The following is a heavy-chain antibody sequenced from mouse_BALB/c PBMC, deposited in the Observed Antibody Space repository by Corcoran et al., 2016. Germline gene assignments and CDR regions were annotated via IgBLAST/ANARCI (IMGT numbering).Heavy chain of an antibody. CDR2: IDPANGNT. V-gene: IGHV14-3*02. CDR3: ARWDWYYDV. D-gene: IGHD4-1*01. J-gene: IGHJ1*01. CDR1: GLNLRDTY. Sequence: EVQLKQSGAELVKPGASVKLSCTASGLNLRDTYMHWVKQRPEQGLAWIGRIDPANGNTKYDPKFQGKATITADTSSNTAYLQLSSLTSEDTAVYYCARWDWYYDVWGAGTTVTVSS.